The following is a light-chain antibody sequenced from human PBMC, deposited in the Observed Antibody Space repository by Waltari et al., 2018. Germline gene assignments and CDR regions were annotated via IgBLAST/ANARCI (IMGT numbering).Light chain of an antibody. J-gene: IGKJ2*01. Sequence: DVVLTQSPLSLTVTLGQPASISCRSSHGLVHDSAYTYLNWFQQRPGQSPRRLIYKISSRDSGVPDRFSGSGSGTDFTLKISRVEAEDVAIYYCMHGGNWPYSFGQRTKLEIK. CDR3: MHGGNWPYS. CDR1: HGLVHDSAYTY. V-gene: IGKV2-30*02. CDR2: KIS.